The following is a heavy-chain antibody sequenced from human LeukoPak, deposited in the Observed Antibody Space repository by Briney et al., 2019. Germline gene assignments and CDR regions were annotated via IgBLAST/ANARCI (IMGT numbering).Heavy chain of an antibody. CDR2: MNPNSGNT. Sequence: ASVKVSCKASGYTFTSYDINWVRQATGQGLEWMGWMNPNSGNTGYAQKLQGRVTMTTDTSTSTAYMELRSLRSDDTAVYYCAGGRGYSYGEIDYWGQGTLVTVSS. CDR1: GYTFTSYD. J-gene: IGHJ4*02. CDR3: AGGRGYSYGEIDY. D-gene: IGHD5-18*01. V-gene: IGHV1-8*01.